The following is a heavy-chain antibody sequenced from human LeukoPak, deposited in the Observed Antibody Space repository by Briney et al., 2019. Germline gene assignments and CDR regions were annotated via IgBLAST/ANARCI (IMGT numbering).Heavy chain of an antibody. V-gene: IGHV3-43*02. CDR3: AKSQGYCSSTSCRPYSSSWPFNY. CDR1: GFTFDDYA. J-gene: IGHJ4*02. CDR2: ISGDGGST. D-gene: IGHD2-2*01. Sequence: PEGSLRLSCAASGFTFDDYAMHWVRQAPGKGLEWVSLISGDGGSTYYADSVKGRFTISRDNSKNSLYLQMNSLRIEDTALYYCAKSQGYCSSTSCRPYSSSWPFNYWGQGTLVTVSS.